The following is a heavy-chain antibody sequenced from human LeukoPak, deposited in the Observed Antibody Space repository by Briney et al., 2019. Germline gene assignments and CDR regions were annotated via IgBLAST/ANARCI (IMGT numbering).Heavy chain of an antibody. CDR2: ISSSSSTI. D-gene: IGHD4-17*01. CDR1: GFTFSSYS. V-gene: IGHV3-48*01. J-gene: IGHJ6*02. Sequence: GGSLRLSCAASGFTFSSYSMNWVRQAPGKGLEWVSYISSSSSTIYYADSVKGRFTISRDNAKNSVYMQMNSLRAEDTGVYYCATSYGDPYYYSGMDVWGRGTTVTVSS. CDR3: ATSYGDPYYYSGMDV.